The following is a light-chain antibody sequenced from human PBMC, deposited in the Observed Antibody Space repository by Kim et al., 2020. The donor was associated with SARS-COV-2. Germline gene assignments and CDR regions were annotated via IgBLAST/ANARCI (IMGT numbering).Light chain of an antibody. J-gene: IGLJ2*01. CDR2: YDN. Sequence: SYELTQPPSVSVAPGETATIPCGKDNIGSNSVHWYRHKPGQAPMLVISYDNDRPSGIPDRFSGSTSGNTATLTNGRVEAGDEADYYCQVWDSTSDVVFGGGTQLTDL. CDR3: QVWDSTSDVV. CDR1: NIGSNS. V-gene: IGLV3-21*04.